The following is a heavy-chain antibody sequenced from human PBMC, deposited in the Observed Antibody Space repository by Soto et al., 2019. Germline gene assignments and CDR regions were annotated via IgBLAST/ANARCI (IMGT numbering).Heavy chain of an antibody. CDR2: ISDSGNII. J-gene: IGHJ4*02. CDR1: GFTFSSYE. D-gene: IGHD6-19*01. CDR3: VRIGAGGWDITFDY. Sequence: EVQLVESGGGLVHPGGSLRLSCATSGFTFSSYEMTWVRQAPGKGLEWVSYISDSGNIIYYADSVKGRFTISRDDAKNSLYLQLNSLRAEDTALYYCVRIGAGGWDITFDYWGQGTPVTVSS. V-gene: IGHV3-48*03.